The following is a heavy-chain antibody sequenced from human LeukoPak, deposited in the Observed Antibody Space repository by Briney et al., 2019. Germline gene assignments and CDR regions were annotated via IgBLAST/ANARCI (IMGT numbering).Heavy chain of an antibody. J-gene: IGHJ6*03. CDR2: INPSGGST. V-gene: IGHV1-46*01. D-gene: IGHD2-15*01. CDR1: VGTFSRYA. Sequence: ASVKVSCKASVGTFSRYAISWVRQAPGHGLEWMGIINPSGGSTSYAQKFQGRVTMTRGTSTSTVYMELRSLRYEDTAVYDCARDQVVVMVAATDYYYYYMDFWGKGTTVTVSS. CDR3: ARDQVVVMVAATDYYYYYMDF.